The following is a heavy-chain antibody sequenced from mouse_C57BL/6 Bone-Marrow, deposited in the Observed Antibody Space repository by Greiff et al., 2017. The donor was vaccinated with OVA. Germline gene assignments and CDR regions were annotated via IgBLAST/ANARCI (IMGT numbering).Heavy chain of an antibody. CDR3: ARRCYGYDGYYFDY. Sequence: EVKLMESGGDLVKPGGSLKLSCAASGFTFSSYGMSWVRQTPDKRLEWVATVSSGGSYTYYPDSVKGRFTISRDNAKNTLYLQMSSLKSEDTAMYYCARRCYGYDGYYFDYWGQGTTLTVSS. J-gene: IGHJ2*01. CDR2: VSSGGSYT. V-gene: IGHV5-6*01. D-gene: IGHD2-2*01. CDR1: GFTFSSYG.